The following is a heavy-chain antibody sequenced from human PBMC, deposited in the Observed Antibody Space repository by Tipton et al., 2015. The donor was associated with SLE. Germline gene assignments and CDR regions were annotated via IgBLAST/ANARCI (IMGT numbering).Heavy chain of an antibody. CDR3: ARDPIWFGELSAFDI. V-gene: IGHV4-61*09. D-gene: IGHD3-10*01. CDR1: GGSISSGSYY. J-gene: IGHJ3*02. CDR2: IYTSGST. Sequence: TLSLTCTVSGGSISSGSYYWSWIRQPAGKGLEWIGYIYTSGSTNYNPSLKSRVTISVDTSKDQFSLKLSSVTAADTAVYYCARDPIWFGELSAFDIWGQGTMATVSS.